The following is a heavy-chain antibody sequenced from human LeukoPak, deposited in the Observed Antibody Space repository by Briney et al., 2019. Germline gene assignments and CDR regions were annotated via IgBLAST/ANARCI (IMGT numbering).Heavy chain of an antibody. CDR1: GYSFTSYW. D-gene: IGHD3-22*01. CDR2: IYPGDSDT. CDR3: ARAPTNYYDSSGYCFDY. J-gene: IGHJ4*02. Sequence: GESLKISCKGSGYSFTSYWIGWVRQMPGKGLEWMGIIYPGDSDTRYSPSFQGQVTTSADKSISTAYLQWSSLKASDTAMYYCARAPTNYYDSSGYCFDYWGQGTLVTVSS. V-gene: IGHV5-51*01.